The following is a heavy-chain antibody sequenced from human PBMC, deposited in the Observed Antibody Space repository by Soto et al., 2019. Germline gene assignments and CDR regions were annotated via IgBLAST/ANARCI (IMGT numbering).Heavy chain of an antibody. D-gene: IGHD6-19*01. J-gene: IGHJ4*02. CDR1: GFTFSSYA. V-gene: IGHV3-23*01. Sequence: PGGSLRLSCAASGFTFSSYAMSWVRQAPGKGLEWVSAISGSGGSTYYADSVKGRFTISRDNSKNTLYLQMNSLRAGDTAVYYCAKDRTRYSSGSFDYRGQGTLVTVSS. CDR3: AKDRTRYSSGSFDY. CDR2: ISGSGGST.